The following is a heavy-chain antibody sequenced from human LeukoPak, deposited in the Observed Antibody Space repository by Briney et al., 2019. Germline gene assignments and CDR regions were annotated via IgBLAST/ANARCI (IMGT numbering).Heavy chain of an antibody. CDR3: ARNRGYDLGDAFDI. CDR1: GGSIGSGSYY. D-gene: IGHD5-12*01. CDR2: IYTSGST. V-gene: IGHV4-61*02. J-gene: IGHJ3*02. Sequence: SQTLSLTCTVSGGSIGSGSYYWSWIRQPAGKGLEWIGRIYTSGSTNYNPSLKSRVTISVDTSKNQFSLKLSSVTAADTAVYYCARNRGYDLGDAFDIWGQGTMVTVSS.